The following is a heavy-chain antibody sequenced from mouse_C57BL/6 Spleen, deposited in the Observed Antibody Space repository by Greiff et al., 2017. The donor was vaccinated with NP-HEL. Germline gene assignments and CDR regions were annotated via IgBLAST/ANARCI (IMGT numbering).Heavy chain of an antibody. Sequence: QVQLQQSGAELAKPGASVKLSCKASGYTFTSYWMHWVKQRPGQGLEWIGYINPSSGYIKYNQKFKDKATLTADKASSTVYMQLSSLTYEDSADYYCASNSYFDVWGTGTTVTVSS. CDR3: ASNSYFDV. J-gene: IGHJ1*03. V-gene: IGHV1-7*01. CDR1: GYTFTSYW. CDR2: INPSSGYI.